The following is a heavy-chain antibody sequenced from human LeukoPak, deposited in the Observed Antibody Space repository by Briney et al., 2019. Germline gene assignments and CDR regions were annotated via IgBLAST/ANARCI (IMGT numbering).Heavy chain of an antibody. Sequence: SVKVSCKASGGTFSSYGINWVRQAPGQGLEWMGGIIPIFGTADYAPKFQGRVTITADESTSTAYVELSNLRSEDTAVYYCARVALGRRWLPSSYYYGMDVWGQGTTVTVSS. CDR2: IIPIFGTA. CDR1: GGTFSSYG. V-gene: IGHV1-69*01. J-gene: IGHJ6*02. D-gene: IGHD5-24*01. CDR3: ARVALGRRWLPSSYYYGMDV.